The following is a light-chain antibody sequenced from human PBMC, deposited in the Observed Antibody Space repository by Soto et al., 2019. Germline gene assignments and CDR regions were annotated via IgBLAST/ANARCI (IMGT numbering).Light chain of an antibody. CDR2: DVS. CDR3: CSYTTSNTRQIV. Sequence: QSALTQPASVSGSPGQSITISCTGTSSDVGGYNYVSWYQQHPGKAPKFMIYDVSNRPSGVSTRFSGSKSGNTASLTISGRQAEDEADDYCCSYTTSNTRQIVFGTGTKVNVL. CDR1: SSDVGGYNY. J-gene: IGLJ1*01. V-gene: IGLV2-14*01.